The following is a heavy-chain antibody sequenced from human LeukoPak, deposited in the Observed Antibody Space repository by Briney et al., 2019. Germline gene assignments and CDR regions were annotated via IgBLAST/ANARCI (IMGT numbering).Heavy chain of an antibody. Sequence: GGSLRLSCAASGFTFSSYSMNWVRQAPGKGLEWVSVIYSGGSTYYADSVKGRFTISRDNSKNTLYLQMNSLRAEDTAVYYCAREAVTRNYFDYWGQGTLVTVSS. CDR1: GFTFSSYS. CDR2: IYSGGST. J-gene: IGHJ4*02. CDR3: AREAVTRNYFDY. V-gene: IGHV3-53*01. D-gene: IGHD4-17*01.